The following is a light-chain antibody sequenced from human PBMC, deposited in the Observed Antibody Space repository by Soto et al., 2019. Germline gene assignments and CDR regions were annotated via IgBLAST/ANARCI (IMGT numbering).Light chain of an antibody. CDR3: QNYNSAPIT. Sequence: DIQMTQSPSSLSASVGDRVTITCRASQVISNYLAWFQQKSGKGPNLLIYAASTLQSRVPSRFSGSGSGTDFTLTVSSLQPEDVATYYCQNYNSAPITFGQQTRREI. J-gene: IGKJ5*01. CDR2: AAS. V-gene: IGKV1-27*01. CDR1: QVISNY.